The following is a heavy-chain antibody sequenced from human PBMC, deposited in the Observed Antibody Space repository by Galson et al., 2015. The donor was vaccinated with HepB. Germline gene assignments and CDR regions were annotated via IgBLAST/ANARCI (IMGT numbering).Heavy chain of an antibody. D-gene: IGHD3-10*01. V-gene: IGHV3-30*04. J-gene: IGHJ6*02. CDR2: ISYDGSNK. CDR3: ARDLRAYGSGKAGMDV. Sequence: SLRLSCAASGFTFSSYAMHWVRQAPGKGLEWVAVISYDGSNKYYADSVKGRFTISRDNSKNTLYLQMNSLRAEDTAVYYCARDLRAYGSGKAGMDVWGQGTTVTVSS. CDR1: GFTFSSYA.